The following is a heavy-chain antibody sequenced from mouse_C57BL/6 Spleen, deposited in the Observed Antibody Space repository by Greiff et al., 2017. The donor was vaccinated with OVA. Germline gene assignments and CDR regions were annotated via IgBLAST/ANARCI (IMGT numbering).Heavy chain of an antibody. CDR2: INPSTGGT. Sequence: EVQRVESGPELVKPGASVKISCKASGYSFTGYYMNWVKQSPEKSLEWIGEINPSTGGTTYNQKFKAKATLTVDKSSSTAYMQLKSLTSEDSAVYYCARELSLAYWGQGTLVTVSA. V-gene: IGHV1-42*01. CDR3: ARELSLAY. CDR1: GYSFTGYY. J-gene: IGHJ3*01.